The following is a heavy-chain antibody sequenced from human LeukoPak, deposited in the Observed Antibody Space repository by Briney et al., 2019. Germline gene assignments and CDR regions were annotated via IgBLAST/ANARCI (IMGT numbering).Heavy chain of an antibody. CDR2: IYYSGSS. Sequence: SQTLSLTCTVSGGSISSGDYYWSWIRQPPGKGLEWIGYIYYSGSSSYNPSLKSRVTISVDTSKNQFSLELSSVTAADTAVYYCARDSSMIWDAFDIWGQGTMVTVSS. V-gene: IGHV4-30-4*08. J-gene: IGHJ3*02. CDR1: GGSISSGDYY. D-gene: IGHD3/OR15-3a*01. CDR3: ARDSSMIWDAFDI.